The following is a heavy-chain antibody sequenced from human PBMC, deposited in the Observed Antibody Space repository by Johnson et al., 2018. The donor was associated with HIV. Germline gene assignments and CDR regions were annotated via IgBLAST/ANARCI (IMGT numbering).Heavy chain of an antibody. Sequence: MQLVESGGGLVQPGGSLRLSCAASGFTFRRYWMHWVRPAPGKGLVWVSRIHRDGSSTSYADSVKGRFTISRDNAKNTLYLQMNSLSAEDTAVYYCARERIGYSSSGDAFDIWGQGTMVTVSS. CDR1: GFTFRRYW. V-gene: IGHV3-74*01. J-gene: IGHJ3*02. CDR2: IHRDGSST. D-gene: IGHD6-13*01. CDR3: ARERIGYSSSGDAFDI.